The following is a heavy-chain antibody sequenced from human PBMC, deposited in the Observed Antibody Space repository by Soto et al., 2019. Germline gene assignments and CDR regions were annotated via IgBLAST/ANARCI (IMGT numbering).Heavy chain of an antibody. J-gene: IGHJ5*01. CDR2: ISYRGKT. Sequence: QVQLQESGPGLVKPSETLSLTCTVSGGSISNYYWTWIRQPPGKGLEWIGYISYRGKTSYNPSLKSRVTISKDTSKTQFSLKLNFVTAADTAVYFCARGGCGGWSCHSGNFDSWGQGVLVSVSS. V-gene: IGHV4-59*08. D-gene: IGHD2-21*01. CDR1: GGSISNYY. CDR3: ARGGCGGWSCHSGNFDS.